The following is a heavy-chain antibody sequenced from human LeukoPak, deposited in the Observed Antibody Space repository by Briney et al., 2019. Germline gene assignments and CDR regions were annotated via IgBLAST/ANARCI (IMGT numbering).Heavy chain of an antibody. V-gene: IGHV3-33*01. CDR1: GFTFSSYG. CDR2: IWYDGSNK. D-gene: IGHD6-13*01. CDR3: AREEEYSSSWYGY. J-gene: IGHJ4*02. Sequence: PGGSLRLSCAASGFTFSSYGMHWARQAPGKGLEWVAVIWYDGSNKYYADSVKGRFTISRDNSKNTLYLQMNSLRAEDTAVYYCAREEEYSSSWYGYWGQGTLVTVSS.